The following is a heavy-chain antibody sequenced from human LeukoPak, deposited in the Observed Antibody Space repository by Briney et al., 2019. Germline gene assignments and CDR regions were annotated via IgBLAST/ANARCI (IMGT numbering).Heavy chain of an antibody. J-gene: IGHJ4*02. CDR3: ARPIAEYYYGLFSH. CDR1: GYTFIDYY. Sequence: ASVKVSCKASGYTFIDYYIHWVRQAPGQGLEWLGWINPNNGGTNYAQKFQGRVTMTRDTSITTVYMDLSSLRSDDTAVYYCARPIAEYYYGLFSHWGQGTLVTASS. D-gene: IGHD3-10*01. CDR2: INPNNGGT. V-gene: IGHV1-2*02.